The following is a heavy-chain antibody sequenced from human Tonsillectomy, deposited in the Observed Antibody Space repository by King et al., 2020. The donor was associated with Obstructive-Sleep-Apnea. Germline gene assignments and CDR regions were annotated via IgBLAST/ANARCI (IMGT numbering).Heavy chain of an antibody. CDR2: INPDGVGT. CDR1: GFTFSSYW. D-gene: IGHD1-26*01. Sequence: VQLVESGGGLVQPGGSLRLSCAASGFTFSSYWMHWVRQAPGKGLVWVSRINPDGVGTIYADSVKGRLPIARDNDKNTLCLQMNSLRAEDTAVYYCARPTTTLHYWGQGTLVTVSS. J-gene: IGHJ4*02. CDR3: ARPTTTLHY. V-gene: IGHV3-74*02.